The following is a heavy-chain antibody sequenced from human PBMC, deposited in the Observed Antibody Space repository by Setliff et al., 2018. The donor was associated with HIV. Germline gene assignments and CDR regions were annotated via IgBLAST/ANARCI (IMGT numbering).Heavy chain of an antibody. J-gene: IGHJ4*02. Sequence: PVGSLRLSCAISGFTVSDNYMTWVRQTPGEGLEWVSLIYTGGTTYYADSVKGRFTISRDSSENTLYLQMDSLRVEDTAVYYCAKGSGFYDYWGQGTLVTVSS. D-gene: IGHD3-22*01. CDR1: GFTVSDNY. V-gene: IGHV3-53*01. CDR3: AKGSGFYDY. CDR2: IYTGGTT.